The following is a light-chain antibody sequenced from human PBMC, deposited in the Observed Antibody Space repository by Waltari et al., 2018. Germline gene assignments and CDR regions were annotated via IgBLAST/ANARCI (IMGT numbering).Light chain of an antibody. CDR3: QQYGISPHT. V-gene: IGKV3-20*01. CDR1: QSVSSSY. CDR2: SAS. J-gene: IGKJ2*01. Sequence: EIVLTQSPGTLSLSPGERATLPCRASQSVSSSYLAWYQQKPGQAPRLLIYSASSRATGIPDRFSGSGSGTDFTLTISRLEPEDFAVYYCQQYGISPHTFGQGTKLEIK.